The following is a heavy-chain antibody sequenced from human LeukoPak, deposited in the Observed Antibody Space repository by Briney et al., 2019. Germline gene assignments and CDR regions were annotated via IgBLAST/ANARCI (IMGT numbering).Heavy chain of an antibody. D-gene: IGHD6-19*01. V-gene: IGHV4-59*08. CDR1: GGSISGYY. Sequence: SETLSLTCTVSGGSISGYYWSWIWQPPGKGLEWIGYNSYSGSTNYNPSLKSRVSISVDTSKNQFSLNLNSVTAADTAVFYCARHGSGWSFDYWGQGTLVTVSS. J-gene: IGHJ4*02. CDR2: NSYSGST. CDR3: ARHGSGWSFDY.